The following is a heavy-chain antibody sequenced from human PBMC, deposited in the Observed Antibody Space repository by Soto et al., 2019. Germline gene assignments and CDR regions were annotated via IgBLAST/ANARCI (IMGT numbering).Heavy chain of an antibody. Sequence: PSETLSLTCSVSGYSSSDYYWSWIRQTPGKGLEWIGYIHYSGTTYYNPSLKSRVTISEDMSRNQFSLSLSSVTAADTAVYFCARHYGGSAFDIWGQGTSVTVSS. J-gene: IGHJ3*02. CDR1: GYSSSDYY. CDR3: ARHYGGSAFDI. V-gene: IGHV4-30-4*01. D-gene: IGHD3-16*01. CDR2: IHYSGTT.